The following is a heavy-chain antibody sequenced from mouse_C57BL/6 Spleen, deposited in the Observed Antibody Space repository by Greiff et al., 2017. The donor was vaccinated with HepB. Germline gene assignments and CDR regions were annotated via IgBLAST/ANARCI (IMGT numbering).Heavy chain of an antibody. CDR3: ATLTHYYAMDY. V-gene: IGHV1-69*01. J-gene: IGHJ4*01. Sequence: QVQLQQSGAELVMPGASVKLSCKASGYTFTSYWMHWVKQRPGQGLEWIGEIDPSGSYTNYNQKFKGKSTLTVDKSSSTAYMQLSSLTSEDSAVYYCATLTHYYAMDYWGQGTSVTVSS. CDR1: GYTFTSYW. CDR2: IDPSGSYT.